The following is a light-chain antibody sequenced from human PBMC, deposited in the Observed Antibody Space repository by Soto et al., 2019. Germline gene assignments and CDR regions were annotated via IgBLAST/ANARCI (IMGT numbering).Light chain of an antibody. CDR1: SNDVGFSKF. Sequence: QSALTQPASVSASPGQSITISCTATSNDVGFSKFVSWYQQQPGKSPQVLVYEGTKRPSGVSLRFSGSHSVNAASLTISDIHIEDEADYYCCSYATSGVVFGGGTKLTVL. CDR2: EGT. CDR3: CSYATSGVV. J-gene: IGLJ2*01. V-gene: IGLV2-23*01.